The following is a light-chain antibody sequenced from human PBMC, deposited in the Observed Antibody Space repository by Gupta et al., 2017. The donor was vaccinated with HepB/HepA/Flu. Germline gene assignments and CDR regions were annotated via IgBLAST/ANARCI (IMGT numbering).Light chain of an antibody. Sequence: QSALTQPPSVSGSPGPSFTMTCNANSSDYVSWYQQQPGKAPKLMIFYVSNRPSGVSGRLSGSKSGNTASLTISGLQAEDEADYFCSSYASSTTLVVFGGGTKLTVL. J-gene: IGLJ2*01. V-gene: IGLV2-14*03. CDR1: SSDY. CDR3: SSYASSTTLVV. CDR2: YVS.